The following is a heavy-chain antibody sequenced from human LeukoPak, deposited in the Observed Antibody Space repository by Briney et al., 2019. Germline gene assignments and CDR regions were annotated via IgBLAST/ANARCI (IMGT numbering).Heavy chain of an antibody. CDR2: ISSSGSTI. CDR3: ARYVLRYFDWLPYFDY. J-gene: IGHJ4*02. Sequence: GGSLRLSCAASGFTFSSYGMNWVRQAPGKGLEWVSYISSSGSTIYYADSVKGRFTISRDNAKNSLYLQMNSLRAEDTAVYYCARYVLRYFDWLPYFDYWGQGTLVTVSS. V-gene: IGHV3-48*03. CDR1: GFTFSSYG. D-gene: IGHD3-9*01.